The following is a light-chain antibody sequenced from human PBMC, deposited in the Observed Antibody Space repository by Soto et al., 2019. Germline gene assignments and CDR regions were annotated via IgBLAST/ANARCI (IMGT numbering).Light chain of an antibody. V-gene: IGLV2-14*01. Sequence: QSALTQPASVSGSPGQSITISCTGTTNDVGGYNYVSWYQQHPGKAPKLLIFEVTSRPSGVSHRFSGSKSGNTASLTISGLQSEDESYYYCASWDDMLSGPVLGGGTKLTVL. CDR3: ASWDDMLSGPV. CDR2: EVT. CDR1: TNDVGGYNY. J-gene: IGLJ2*01.